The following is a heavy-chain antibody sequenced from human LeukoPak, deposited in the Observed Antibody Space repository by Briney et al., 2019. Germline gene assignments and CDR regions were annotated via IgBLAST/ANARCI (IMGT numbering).Heavy chain of an antibody. V-gene: IGHV4-59*08. CDR2: IYYSGST. CDR3: ARLHGGGNRFWYFDL. Sequence: SETLSLTCTASGGSISSYYWSWIRQPPGKGLEWIGYIYYSGSTNYNPSLKSRVTISVDTSKNQFSLKLSSVTAADTAVYYCARLHGGGNRFWYFDLWGRGTLVTVSS. CDR1: GGSISSYY. D-gene: IGHD4-23*01. J-gene: IGHJ2*01.